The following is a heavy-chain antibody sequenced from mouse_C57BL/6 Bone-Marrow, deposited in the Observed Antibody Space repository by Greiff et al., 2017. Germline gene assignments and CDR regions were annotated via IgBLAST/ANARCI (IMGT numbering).Heavy chain of an antibody. CDR2: IWSGGST. J-gene: IGHJ2*01. Sequence: VNLVESGPGLVQPSQSLSITCTVSGFSLTSYGVHWVRQSPGKGLEWLGVIWSGGSTDYTAAFISRLSISKDNSKSQFFFKMNSLQADDTAIYYCARRHSNYDYFDYWGQGTTLTVSS. CDR3: ARRHSNYDYFDY. CDR1: GFSLTSYG. V-gene: IGHV2-2*01. D-gene: IGHD2-5*01.